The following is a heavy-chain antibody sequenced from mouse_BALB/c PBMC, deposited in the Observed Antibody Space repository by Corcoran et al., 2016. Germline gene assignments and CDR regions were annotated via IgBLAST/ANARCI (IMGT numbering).Heavy chain of an antibody. CDR1: GYTFTNYG. V-gene: IGHV9-1*02. J-gene: IGHJ4*01. D-gene: IGHD2-4*01. CDR3: ARMITTEENYYAMDY. Sequence: QIQLVQSGPELKKPGETVKISCKASGYTFTNYGMNWVKQAPGKGLKGMGWINTYTGEPTYADDFKGRFAFSLETSASTAYLQINNLKNEDMATYFCARMITTEENYYAMDYWGQGTSVTVSS. CDR2: INTYTGEP.